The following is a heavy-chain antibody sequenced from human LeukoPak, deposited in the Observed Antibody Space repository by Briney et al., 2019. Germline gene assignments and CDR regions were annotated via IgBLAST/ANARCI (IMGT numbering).Heavy chain of an antibody. J-gene: IGHJ4*02. V-gene: IGHV1-2*02. CDR3: ARNPPYCTSTSCYNDY. CDR2: INPNGGAT. Sequence: ASVKVSCKASGYTFSIYYMHWVRQAPGQGLEWMGWINPNGGATSYAQRFQGRVTMTRDTSISTAYMELSGLTSDDTAVYNCARNPPYCTSTSCYNDYWGQGTLVTVSS. CDR1: GYTFSIYY. D-gene: IGHD2-2*02.